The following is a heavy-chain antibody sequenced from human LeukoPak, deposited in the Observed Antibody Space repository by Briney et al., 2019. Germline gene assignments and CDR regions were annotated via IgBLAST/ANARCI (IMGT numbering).Heavy chain of an antibody. CDR3: ARTHYYYDSSGYGRDAFDI. J-gene: IGHJ3*02. Sequence: SETLSLTCAVYGGSFSGYFWTWIRQPPGKGLEWIGEINHSGSTNYNPSLKSRVTISVDTSRNQFSLKLSSVTAADTAVYYCARTHYYYDSSGYGRDAFDIWGQGTMVTVSS. CDR1: GGSFSGYF. V-gene: IGHV4-34*01. CDR2: INHSGST. D-gene: IGHD3-22*01.